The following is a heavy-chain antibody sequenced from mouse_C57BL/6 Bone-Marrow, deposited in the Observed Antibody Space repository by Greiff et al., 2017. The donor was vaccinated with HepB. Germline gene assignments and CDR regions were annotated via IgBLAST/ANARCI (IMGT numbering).Heavy chain of an antibody. Sequence: EVKLMESGEGLVKPGGSLKLSCAASGFTFSSYAMSWVRQTPEKRLEWVAYISSGGDYIYYADTVKGRFTISRDNARNTLYLQMSSLKSEDKAMYYCTRDSGYLAMDYWGQGTSVTVSS. D-gene: IGHD1-3*01. CDR2: ISSGGDYI. J-gene: IGHJ4*01. CDR1: GFTFSSYA. CDR3: TRDSGYLAMDY. V-gene: IGHV5-9-1*02.